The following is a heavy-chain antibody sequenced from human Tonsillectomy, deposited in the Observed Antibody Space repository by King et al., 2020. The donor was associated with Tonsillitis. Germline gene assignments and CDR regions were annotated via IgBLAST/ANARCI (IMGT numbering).Heavy chain of an antibody. V-gene: IGHV4-4*07. J-gene: IGHJ5*02. Sequence: VQLQESGPGLVKPSETLSLTCTVSGGSISSYYWSWVRQPAGKGLEWVGRIYTSGSTNYNPSLQSRVTMAGDPSKNQFFLKLSPGTAAGPAVYSCARAVVPAAHNWFDPWGQGTLVTVSS. CDR3: ARAVVPAAHNWFDP. CDR1: GGSISSYY. D-gene: IGHD2-2*01. CDR2: IYTSGST.